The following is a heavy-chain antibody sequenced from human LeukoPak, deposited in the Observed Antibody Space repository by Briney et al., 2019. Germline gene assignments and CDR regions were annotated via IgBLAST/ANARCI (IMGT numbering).Heavy chain of an antibody. Sequence: GGSLRLSCAASGFTFSDYAMIWVRQAPGTGLEGVSSISSSGRYIYYADLVKGRFTIYKHSAQNSLYLQMNSLRPEDTAVYYCARGPKETHFDYWGQGTLVTVSS. J-gene: IGHJ4*02. CDR3: ARGPKETHFDY. D-gene: IGHD4-23*01. V-gene: IGHV3-21*01. CDR2: ISSSGRYI. CDR1: GFTFSDYA.